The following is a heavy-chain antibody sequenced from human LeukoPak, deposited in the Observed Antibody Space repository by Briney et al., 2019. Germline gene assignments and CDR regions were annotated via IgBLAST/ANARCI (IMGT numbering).Heavy chain of an antibody. Sequence: SETLSLTCIVTVGSISSSSYYWGWSRQPPGKGLEWIGSIYYSGSTYYNPSLKSRVTISVDTSTNQFSLKLSSVTAADTAVYYCASQPYYDILTGYSHFDYWGQGTLVTVSS. CDR1: VGSISSSSYY. D-gene: IGHD3-9*01. V-gene: IGHV4-39*01. CDR3: ASQPYYDILTGYSHFDY. J-gene: IGHJ4*02. CDR2: IYYSGST.